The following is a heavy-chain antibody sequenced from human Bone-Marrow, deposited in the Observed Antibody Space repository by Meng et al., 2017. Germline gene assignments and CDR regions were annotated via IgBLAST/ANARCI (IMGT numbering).Heavy chain of an antibody. D-gene: IGHD6-19*01. J-gene: IGHJ6*02. CDR3: ARLQWLVPLYYYYGMDV. Sequence: GESLKISCAASGFTFSSYAMHWVRQAPGKGLEWVAVISYDGSNKYYADSVKGRFTISRDNSKNTLYLQMNSLRAEDTAVYYCARLQWLVPLYYYYGMDVWGQGTTVTVSS. CDR1: GFTFSSYA. V-gene: IGHV3-30*04. CDR2: ISYDGSNK.